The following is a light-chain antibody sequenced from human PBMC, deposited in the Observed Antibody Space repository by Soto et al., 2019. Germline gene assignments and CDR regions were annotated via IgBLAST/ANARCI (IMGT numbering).Light chain of an antibody. CDR2: WAS. CDR3: QQYYSTPET. Sequence: DIVMTQSPDSLAVSLGERATINCKSSQSVLYSSNNKNYLAWYQQKPGQPPKMLISWASTRESGVPDRVSGSGSGTDFTLTISSLQAEDVAAYYCQQYYSTPETFGQGTKVDIK. V-gene: IGKV4-1*01. J-gene: IGKJ2*01. CDR1: QSVLYSSNNKNY.